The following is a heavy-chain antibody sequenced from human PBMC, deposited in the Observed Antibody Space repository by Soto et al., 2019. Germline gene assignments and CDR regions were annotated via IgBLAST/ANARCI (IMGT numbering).Heavy chain of an antibody. CDR3: TTDSYITSIIVRFDY. D-gene: IGHD3-22*01. CDR1: GFHFSHAW. J-gene: IGHJ4*01. V-gene: IGHV3-15*07. Sequence: GGSLRLSCAASGFHFSHAWINWVRQAPGKGLEWVGRVKSKNDGGTTDFAAPVKGRFAISRDDSKNMVYLEMNSLQTEDTAIYYCTTDSYITSIIVRFDYWGHGTLVTVSS. CDR2: VKSKNDGGTT.